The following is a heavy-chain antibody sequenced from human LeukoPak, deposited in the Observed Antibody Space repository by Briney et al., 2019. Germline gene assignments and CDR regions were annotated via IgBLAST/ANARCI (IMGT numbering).Heavy chain of an antibody. CDR1: GGSISSSSYY. Sequence: SETLSLTCTASGGSISSSSYYWGWIRQPPGKGLEWIGSIYYSGSTYYNPSLKSRVTISVDTSKNQFSLKLSSVTAADTAVYYCARHISGIYYYYHMDVWGKGTTVTVSS. CDR2: IYYSGST. J-gene: IGHJ6*03. CDR3: ARHISGIYYYYHMDV. D-gene: IGHD2-15*01. V-gene: IGHV4-39*01.